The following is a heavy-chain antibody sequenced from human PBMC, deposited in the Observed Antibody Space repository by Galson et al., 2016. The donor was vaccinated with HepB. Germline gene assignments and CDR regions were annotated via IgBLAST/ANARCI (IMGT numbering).Heavy chain of an antibody. CDR3: ARDFEFAPSYCSGGSCSRDTYGMDV. CDR1: GYTFTNYG. D-gene: IGHD2-15*01. V-gene: IGHV1-18*01. J-gene: IGHJ6*02. CDR2: ISAFNDNT. Sequence: SVKVSCKASGYTFTNYGITWVRQAPGQGLEWMGWISAFNDNTNYAQKFQGRVTMTTDPSTSTASMELRSLRSEDTAVYYCARDFEFAPSYCSGGSCSRDTYGMDVWGQGTTVTVSS.